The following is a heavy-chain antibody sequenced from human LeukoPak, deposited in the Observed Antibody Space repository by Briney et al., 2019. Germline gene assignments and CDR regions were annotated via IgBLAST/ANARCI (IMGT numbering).Heavy chain of an antibody. J-gene: IGHJ4*02. CDR1: GFSFSSSG. D-gene: IGHD4-17*01. CDR2: ITTDVKST. V-gene: IGHV3-74*01. Sequence: QSGGSLRLSCAASGFSFSSSGMHWVRQAPGKGLVLVSRITTDVKSTSYADSVKGRFTISRDNAKNTLYLQLNSLRAEDSAVYYCARAPYDDYYFDYWGQGTLVTVSS. CDR3: ARAPYDDYYFDY.